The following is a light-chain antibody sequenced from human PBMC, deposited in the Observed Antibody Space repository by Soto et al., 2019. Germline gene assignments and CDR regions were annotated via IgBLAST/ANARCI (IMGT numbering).Light chain of an antibody. CDR1: QSVSSSY. V-gene: IGKV3-20*01. J-gene: IGKJ3*01. CDR2: GAS. CDR3: LRYGAAPLFT. Sequence: EIVWTQSPGTLSLSPGERATLSCRASQSVSSSYLAWYQQKPGQAPRLLIYGASSRAPGIRDRFSGSGSAEDFTLTIRRLEPEAVAVYFCLRYGAAPLFTFAPGTKV.